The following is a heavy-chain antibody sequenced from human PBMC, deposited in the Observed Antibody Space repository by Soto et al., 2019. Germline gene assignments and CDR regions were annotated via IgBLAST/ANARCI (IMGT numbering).Heavy chain of an antibody. CDR2: IDPSDSYT. CDR3: ARSIVGLNYYGMDV. V-gene: IGHV5-10-1*01. D-gene: IGHD2-15*01. Sequence: PGESLKISCKGSGYSFTSYWISWVRQMPGKGLEWMGRIDPSDSYTNYSPSFQGHVTISAGKSISTAYLQWSSLKASDTAMYYCARSIVGLNYYGMDVWGQGTTVTVSS. CDR1: GYSFTSYW. J-gene: IGHJ6*02.